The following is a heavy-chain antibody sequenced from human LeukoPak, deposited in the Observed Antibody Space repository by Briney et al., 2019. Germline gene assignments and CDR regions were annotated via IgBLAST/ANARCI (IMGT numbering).Heavy chain of an antibody. V-gene: IGHV1-46*01. CDR1: GYTFTSYY. CDR2: INPTGDST. J-gene: IGHJ4*02. CDR3: AAVDGGSGGISSNY. Sequence: ASVKVSCKASGYTFTSYYMHWVRQAPGQGLEWMGLINPTGDSTGYAQKFQGRVTMTRDMSTSTDFMELSSLRSEDTAVYYCAAVDGGSGGISSNYWGQGTLVTVSS. D-gene: IGHD2-15*01.